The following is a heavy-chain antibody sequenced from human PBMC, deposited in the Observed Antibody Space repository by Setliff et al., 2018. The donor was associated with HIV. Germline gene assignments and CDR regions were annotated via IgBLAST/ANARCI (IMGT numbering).Heavy chain of an antibody. V-gene: IGHV3-73*01. J-gene: IGHJ4*02. D-gene: IGHD6-19*01. CDR1: GFTFSGSA. CDR2: ILDKANNYAT. CDR3: TKDHLSGWASDC. Sequence: GGSLRLSCAASGFTFSGSAMHWVRQASGKGLEWVGRILDKANNYATAYAASLEGRFTISRDDSKNTAYLQMSSLKTEDTAMYYCTKDHLSGWASDCWGQGTLVTVSS.